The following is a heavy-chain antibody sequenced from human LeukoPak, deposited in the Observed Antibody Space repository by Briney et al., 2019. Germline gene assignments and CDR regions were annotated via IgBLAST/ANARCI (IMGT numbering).Heavy chain of an antibody. CDR3: ASAYSSGWFAFDI. CDR2: ISSSSSTI. J-gene: IGHJ3*02. Sequence: GGSLRLSCAASGFTFSSYSMNWVRQAPGKGLEWVSYISSSSSTIYYADSVKGRFTISRDNARNSLYLQMNSLRAEDTAVYYCASAYSSGWFAFDIWGQGTMVTVSS. V-gene: IGHV3-48*01. D-gene: IGHD6-19*01. CDR1: GFTFSSYS.